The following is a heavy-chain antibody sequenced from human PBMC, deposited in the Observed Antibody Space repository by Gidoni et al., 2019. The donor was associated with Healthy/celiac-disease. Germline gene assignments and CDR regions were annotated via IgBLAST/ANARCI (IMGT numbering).Heavy chain of an antibody. Sequence: QVQLVQSGAEVKKPGASVKVSCKASGYTFTSYGISWVRQAPGQGLEWMGWISAYNGNTNYAQKLQGRVTMTTDTSTSTAYMELRSLRSDDTAVYYCARVLGYCTNGVCGAYYYYGMDVWGQGTTVTVSS. CDR3: ARVLGYCTNGVCGAYYYYGMDV. J-gene: IGHJ6*02. CDR1: GYTFTSYG. D-gene: IGHD2-8*01. CDR2: ISAYNGNT. V-gene: IGHV1-18*01.